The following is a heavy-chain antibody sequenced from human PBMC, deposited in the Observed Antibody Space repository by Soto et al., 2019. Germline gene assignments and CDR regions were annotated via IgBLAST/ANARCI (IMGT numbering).Heavy chain of an antibody. D-gene: IGHD3-22*01. CDR3: ALYYYDSSGYLDY. CDR2: IIPILGIA. V-gene: IGHV1-69*02. CDR1: GGTFSSYT. Sequence: SVKVSCKASGGTFSSYTISWVRQASGQGLEWMGRIIPILGIANYAQKFQGRVTITADESTSTAYMELSSLRSEDTAVYYCALYYYDSSGYLDYWGQGTLVTVSS. J-gene: IGHJ4*02.